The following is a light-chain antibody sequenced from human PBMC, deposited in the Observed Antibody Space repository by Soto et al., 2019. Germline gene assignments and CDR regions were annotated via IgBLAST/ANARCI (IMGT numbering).Light chain of an antibody. J-gene: IGKJ2*01. CDR3: QQYGSSSYT. V-gene: IGKV3-20*01. CDR1: QSVSSTY. CDR2: GAS. Sequence: EIVLTQSPGTLSLSPGERATLSCRASQSVSSTYLAWYQQKLGQAPRLLIYGASSRATGIPDRFSGSGSGTDFTLTIGRLEPEDFAVYYCQQYGSSSYTFGQGTKLEIK.